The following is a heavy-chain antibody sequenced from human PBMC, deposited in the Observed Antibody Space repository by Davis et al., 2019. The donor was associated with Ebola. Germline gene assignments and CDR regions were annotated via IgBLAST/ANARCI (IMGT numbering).Heavy chain of an antibody. CDR2: INPNSGDT. CDR3: ARGSFFWSGSFLGYFEY. J-gene: IGHJ4*03. CDR1: GYTFTAHY. D-gene: IGHD3-3*01. Sequence: ASVKVSCKTSGYTFTAHYLHWVRQAPGQGLEWVGWINPNSGDTNFAQKFQGTVPLTRDTSTNTAYLELTRPTSDDTAVYFCARGSFFWSGSFLGYFEYWGQGILITVSS. V-gene: IGHV1-2*02.